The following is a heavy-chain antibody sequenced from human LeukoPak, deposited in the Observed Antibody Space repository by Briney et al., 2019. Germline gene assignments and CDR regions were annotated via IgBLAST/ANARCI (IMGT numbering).Heavy chain of an antibody. CDR1: GGSISSYY. CDR2: IYYSGST. D-gene: IGHD6-13*01. J-gene: IGHJ4*02. CDR3: ARGRGIAAAGLDY. Sequence: SETLSLTCTVSGGSISSYYWGWIRQPPGKGLEWIGSIYYSGSTYYNPSLKSRVTISVDTSKNQFSLKLSSVTAADTAVYYCARGRGIAAAGLDYWGQGTLVTVSS. V-gene: IGHV4-39*07.